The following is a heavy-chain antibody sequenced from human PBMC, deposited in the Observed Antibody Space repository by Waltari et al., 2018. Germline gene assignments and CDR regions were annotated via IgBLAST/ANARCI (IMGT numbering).Heavy chain of an antibody. D-gene: IGHD3-3*01. Sequence: QVQLQESGPGLVKPSETLSLTCTVSGGSISSYYWSWIRQPPGKGLEWIGYIYYSGSTNYNPSLKSRVTISVDTSKNQFSLKLSSVTAADTAVYYCARLDFWSGSGPWGQGTLVTVSS. V-gene: IGHV4-59*01. J-gene: IGHJ5*02. CDR1: GGSISSYY. CDR3: ARLDFWSGSGP. CDR2: IYYSGST.